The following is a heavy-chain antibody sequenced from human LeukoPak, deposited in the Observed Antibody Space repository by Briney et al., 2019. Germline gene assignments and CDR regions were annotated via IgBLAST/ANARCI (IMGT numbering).Heavy chain of an antibody. V-gene: IGHV1-2*02. J-gene: IGHJ4*02. CDR3: ATDGAVAGTAYPEY. CDR1: GYTFTGYY. CDR2: INPNSGGT. D-gene: IGHD6-19*01. Sequence: GASVKVSCKASGYTFTGYYMHWVRQAPGQGLEWMGWINPNSGGTKYAQKFQGRVTMTRDTSISTAYMELSSLTSDDTALYCCATDGAVAGTAYPEYWGQGTLVTVSS.